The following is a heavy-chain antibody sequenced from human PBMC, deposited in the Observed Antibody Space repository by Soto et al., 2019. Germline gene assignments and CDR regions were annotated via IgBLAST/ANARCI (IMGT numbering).Heavy chain of an antibody. CDR2: ISHSGTT. D-gene: IGHD3-22*01. CDR1: GDSVSSGLYY. J-gene: IGHJ5*02. CDR3: AWVSFYYDTSGYAVAWFDP. Sequence: QVQLQESGPGQVKPSQTLSLTCSVSGDSVSSGLYYWTWIRQPPGKGLEWIGYISHSGTTKYNPSLKSPVTISVDTSKNQFSLKMSLVTAADTATYYCAWVSFYYDTSGYAVAWFDPWGQGTLVTVSS. V-gene: IGHV4-61*01.